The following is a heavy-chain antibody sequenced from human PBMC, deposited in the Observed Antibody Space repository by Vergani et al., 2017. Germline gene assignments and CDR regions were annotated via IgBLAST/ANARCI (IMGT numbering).Heavy chain of an antibody. V-gene: IGHV3-23*01. Sequence: EVQLLESGGNLIQPGGSLRLSCGASGFTFSSYAMTWVRLAPGKGLQWVSAISGSGGNTFYTDSVKGRFTISRDNAKKSLYLQMDSLRVEDMASYFCARDRDYEYYYGMDVWGQGTAVIVS. CDR3: ARDRDYEYYYGMDV. D-gene: IGHD4-17*01. CDR1: GFTFSSYA. J-gene: IGHJ6*02. CDR2: ISGSGGNT.